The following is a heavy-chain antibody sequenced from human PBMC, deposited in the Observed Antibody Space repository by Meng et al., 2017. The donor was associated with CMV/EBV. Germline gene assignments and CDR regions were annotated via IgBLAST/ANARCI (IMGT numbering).Heavy chain of an antibody. D-gene: IGHD3-3*01. CDR2: FYYSGST. CDR1: GGSISSYY. CDR3: ARGTEDYDFWLDY. J-gene: IGHJ5*01. V-gene: IGHV4-59*12. Sequence: SDTLSPTCTVPGGSISSYYWSWIRQPPGKGLEWFGYFYYSGSTNYNPSLKSRVTISVDTSKNQYSLKLSSVTAADTAVYYCARGTEDYDFWLDYWGQGTLVTVSS.